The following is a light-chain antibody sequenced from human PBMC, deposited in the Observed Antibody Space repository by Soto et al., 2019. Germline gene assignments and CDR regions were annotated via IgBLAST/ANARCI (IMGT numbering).Light chain of an antibody. J-gene: IGKJ1*01. Sequence: EIVLTQSPGTLSLSPGERATLSCRASQSVSSSYLAWYQQKPGQAPRLLIYGASSRATGIPDRFSGSRSGTDFTLTISRLEPEDFAVYYCHQHGSSMTFGQGTKVEIK. CDR2: GAS. V-gene: IGKV3-20*01. CDR1: QSVSSSY. CDR3: HQHGSSMT.